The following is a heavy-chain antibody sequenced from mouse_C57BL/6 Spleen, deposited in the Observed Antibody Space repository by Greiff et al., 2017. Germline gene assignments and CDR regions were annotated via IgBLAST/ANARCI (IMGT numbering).Heavy chain of an antibody. CDR2: IYPGSGST. Sequence: QVQLKESGAELVKPGASVKMSCKASGYTFTSYWITWVKQRPGQGLEWIGDIYPGSGSTNYNEKFKSKATLTVDTSSSTAYMQLSSLTSEDSAVYYCARANYDEEAWFAYWGQGTLVTVSA. CDR1: GYTFTSYW. V-gene: IGHV1-55*01. J-gene: IGHJ3*01. CDR3: ARANYDEEAWFAY. D-gene: IGHD2-4*01.